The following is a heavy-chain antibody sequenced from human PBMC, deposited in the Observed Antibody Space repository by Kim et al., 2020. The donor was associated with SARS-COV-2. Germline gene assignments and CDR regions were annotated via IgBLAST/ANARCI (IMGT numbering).Heavy chain of an antibody. V-gene: IGHV3-21*01. CDR3: ARDRSSIAAAGTGFLY. J-gene: IGHJ4*02. Sequence: GGSLRLSCAASGFTFSGYTMNWVRQAPGKGLEWVSSISSSSTYIYYADSVKGRFTISRDNAKNSLYLQMNSLRAEDTAVYYCARDRSSIAAAGTGFLYWGQGALVTVSS. D-gene: IGHD6-13*01. CDR1: GFTFSGYT. CDR2: ISSSSTYI.